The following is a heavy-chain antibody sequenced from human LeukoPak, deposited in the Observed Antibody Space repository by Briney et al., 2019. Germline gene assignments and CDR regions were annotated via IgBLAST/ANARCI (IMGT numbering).Heavy chain of an antibody. D-gene: IGHD3-16*02. CDR1: GGSISSSSCY. Sequence: PSETLSLTCTVSGGSISSSSCYWGWIRQPPGKGLEWIGSIYYSGSTYYNPSLKSRVTISVDTSKNQFSLKLSSVTAADTAVYYCARHVIRRRLGELSPIDYWGQGTLVTVSS. V-gene: IGHV4-39*01. J-gene: IGHJ4*02. CDR2: IYYSGST. CDR3: ARHVIRRRLGELSPIDY.